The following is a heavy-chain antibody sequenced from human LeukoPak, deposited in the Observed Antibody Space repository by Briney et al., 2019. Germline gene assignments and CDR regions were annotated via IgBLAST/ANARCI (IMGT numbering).Heavy chain of an antibody. D-gene: IGHD6-13*01. CDR2: FDPEDGET. CDR3: ARDGGQQQLVLNWFDP. CDR1: GYTLTELS. Sequence: ASVKVSCKVSGYTLTELSMHWVRQAPGKGLEWMGGFDPEDGETIYAQKFQGRVTMTEDTSTDTAYMELSSLRSEDTAVYYCARDGGQQQLVLNWFDPWGQGTLVTVSS. V-gene: IGHV1-24*01. J-gene: IGHJ5*02.